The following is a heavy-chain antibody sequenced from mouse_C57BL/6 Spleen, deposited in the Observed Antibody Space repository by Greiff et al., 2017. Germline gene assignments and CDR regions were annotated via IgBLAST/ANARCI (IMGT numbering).Heavy chain of an antibody. V-gene: IGHV5-9-1*02. Sequence: EVHLVESGEGLVKPGGSLKLSCAASGFTFSSYAMSWVRQTPEKRLEWVAYISSGGDYIYYADTVKGRFTISRDNARNTLYLQMSSLKSEDTAMYYCTRANYYGSGAMDYWGQGTSVTVSS. CDR2: ISSGGDYI. CDR3: TRANYYGSGAMDY. D-gene: IGHD1-1*01. CDR1: GFTFSSYA. J-gene: IGHJ4*01.